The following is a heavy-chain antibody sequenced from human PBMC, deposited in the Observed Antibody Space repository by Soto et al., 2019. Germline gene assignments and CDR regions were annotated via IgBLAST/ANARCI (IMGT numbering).Heavy chain of an antibody. Sequence: EVQLVESGGGLVQPGGSLRLSCAASGFTFSSYSMNWVRQAPGKGLEWVSYISSSSSTIYYADSVKGRFTISRDNAKNSLYLQRNSLRDEDTAVYYCATLSTSIAVAGGGYYWGQGTLVTVSS. V-gene: IGHV3-48*02. J-gene: IGHJ4*02. CDR2: ISSSSSTI. CDR1: GFTFSSYS. D-gene: IGHD6-19*01. CDR3: ATLSTSIAVAGGGYY.